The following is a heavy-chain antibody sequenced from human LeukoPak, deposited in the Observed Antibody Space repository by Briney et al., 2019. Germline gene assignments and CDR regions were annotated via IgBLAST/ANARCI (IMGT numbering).Heavy chain of an antibody. J-gene: IGHJ4*02. Sequence: PSETLSLTCAVYGGSFSGYYWSWIRQPPGKGLEWIGEINHSGSTNYNPSLKSRVTISVDTSKNQFSLKLSSVTAADTAVYYCARGAPYYYDSGGYFYWGQGTLVTVSS. D-gene: IGHD3-22*01. V-gene: IGHV4-34*01. CDR2: INHSGST. CDR1: GGSFSGYY. CDR3: ARGAPYYYDSGGYFY.